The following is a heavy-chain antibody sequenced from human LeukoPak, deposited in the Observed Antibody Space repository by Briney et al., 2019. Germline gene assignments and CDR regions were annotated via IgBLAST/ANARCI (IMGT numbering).Heavy chain of an antibody. J-gene: IGHJ4*02. CDR3: ARYSYTYSSSWYVDY. CDR1: GFTFDDYG. D-gene: IGHD6-13*01. CDR2: INWDGGSA. Sequence: PGGSLRLSCTASGFTFDDYGMSWVRQARGKGLEWVSGINWDGGSAGYADSVKGRFTTSRDNAKNSLYLQMSSLRAEDTALYYCARYSYTYSSSWYVDYWGQGTLVTVSS. V-gene: IGHV3-20*04.